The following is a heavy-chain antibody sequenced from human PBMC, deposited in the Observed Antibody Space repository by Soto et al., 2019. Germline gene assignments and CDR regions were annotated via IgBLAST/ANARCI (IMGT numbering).Heavy chain of an antibody. CDR2: INPSGGST. V-gene: IGHV1-46*01. CDR3: ARTIVGAPYYYYYGMDV. J-gene: IGHJ6*02. CDR1: GYTFTSYY. Sequence: GASVKVSCKASGYTFTSYYMQWVRQAPGQGLEWMGIINPSGGSTSYAQKFQGRVTMTRDTSTSTVYMELSSLRSEDTAVYYCARTIVGAPYYYYYGMDVWGQGTTVTVSS. D-gene: IGHD1-26*01.